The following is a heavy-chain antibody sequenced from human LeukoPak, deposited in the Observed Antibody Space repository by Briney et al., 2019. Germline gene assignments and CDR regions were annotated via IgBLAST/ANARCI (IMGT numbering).Heavy chain of an antibody. V-gene: IGHV1-69*13. J-gene: IGHJ3*02. Sequence: GASVKVSCKASGYTFTSYGISWVRQAPGQGLEWMGGIIPIFGTANYAQKFQGRVTITADESTSTAYMELSSLRSEDTAVYYCARDPGYSSSWNAFDIWGQGTMVTVSS. CDR2: IIPIFGTA. CDR1: GYTFTSYG. D-gene: IGHD6-13*01. CDR3: ARDPGYSSSWNAFDI.